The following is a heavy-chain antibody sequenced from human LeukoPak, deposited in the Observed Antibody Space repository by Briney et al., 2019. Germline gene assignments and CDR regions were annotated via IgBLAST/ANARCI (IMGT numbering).Heavy chain of an antibody. CDR2: IYTSGST. CDR3: ARERESRFLEWLGAFDI. Sequence: PSETLSLTCTVSGGSINSYYWSWIRQPAGKGVEWIGRIYTSGSTNYNPSLKSRVAMSVDTSRNQFSLKLSSVTAADTAVYYCARERESRFLEWLGAFDIWGQGTMVTVS. V-gene: IGHV4-4*07. D-gene: IGHD3-3*01. CDR1: GGSINSYY. J-gene: IGHJ3*02.